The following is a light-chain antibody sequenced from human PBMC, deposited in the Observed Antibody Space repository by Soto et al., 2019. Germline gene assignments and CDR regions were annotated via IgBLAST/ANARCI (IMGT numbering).Light chain of an antibody. Sequence: AIQLTQSPSSLSASVGDRVTITCRASQDIRGALAWYQKKPGKAPKILLYDVSTLESGVPSRFSGSGSGTDFTLTISSLQPVDFATYYCQQFNSYPITFGQGTRLEIK. CDR3: QQFNSYPIT. CDR1: QDIRGA. J-gene: IGKJ5*01. CDR2: DVS. V-gene: IGKV1-13*02.